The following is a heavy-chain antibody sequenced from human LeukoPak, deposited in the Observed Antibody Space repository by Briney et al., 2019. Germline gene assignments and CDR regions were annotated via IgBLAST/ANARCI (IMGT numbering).Heavy chain of an antibody. V-gene: IGHV3-64*01. CDR3: ARDYAAAGTSPGYYYYYYMDV. D-gene: IGHD6-13*01. J-gene: IGHJ6*03. Sequence: PGGSLRLSCAASGFTFSSYAMHWVRQAPGKGLECVSAISSNGGSTYYANSVKGRFTISRDNSKNTLYLQMGSLRAEDMAVYYCARDYAAAGTSPGYYYYYYMDVWGKGTTVTVSS. CDR2: ISSNGGST. CDR1: GFTFSSYA.